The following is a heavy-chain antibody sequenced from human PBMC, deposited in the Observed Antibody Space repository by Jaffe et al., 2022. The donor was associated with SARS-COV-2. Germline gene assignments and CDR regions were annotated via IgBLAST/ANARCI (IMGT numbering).Heavy chain of an antibody. CDR2: IYHTGNT. J-gene: IGHJ4*02. Sequence: QVQLQESGPGLVKSSETLSLTCTVSSYSISSGFYWGWIRQPPGKGLEWTGNIYHTGNTYYNPSLKSRVTISVDTSKNQFSLKLTSVTAADTAVYYCARTDRSNFYSGYEHWGQGTLVTVSS. V-gene: IGHV4-38-2*02. CDR3: ARTDRSNFYSGYEH. D-gene: IGHD5-12*01. CDR1: SYSISSGFY.